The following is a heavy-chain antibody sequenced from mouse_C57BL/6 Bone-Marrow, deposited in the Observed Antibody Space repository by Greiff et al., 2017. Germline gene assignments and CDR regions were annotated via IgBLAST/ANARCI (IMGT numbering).Heavy chain of an antibody. J-gene: IGHJ1*03. D-gene: IGHD1-1*01. CDR2: IDPSDSYT. CDR1: GYTFTNYW. V-gene: IGHV1-69*01. Sequence: QVQLQQPGAELVMPGASVKLSCKASGYTFTNYWMHWVKQRPGQGLEWIGEIDPSDSYTNYNQKFKGKSTLTVDKSSSTAYMQLSSLTSEDSAVYYCARDGDYYGSSEGYFDVWGTGTTVTVSS. CDR3: ARDGDYYGSSEGYFDV.